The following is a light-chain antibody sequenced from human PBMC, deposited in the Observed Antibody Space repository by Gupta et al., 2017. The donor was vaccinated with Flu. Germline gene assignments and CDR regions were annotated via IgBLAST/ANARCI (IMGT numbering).Light chain of an antibody. CDR1: QSITWY. Sequence: DIQMTQSPSSLSASVRDRVTITCRASQSITWYLNWYQQKPGKAPQLLIYAASSLQSGVPSRFSGSGSGTDFTLTISSLQPEDFATYYCQQSDTVPRTFGQGTKVEIK. CDR3: QQSDTVPRT. V-gene: IGKV1-39*01. J-gene: IGKJ1*01. CDR2: AAS.